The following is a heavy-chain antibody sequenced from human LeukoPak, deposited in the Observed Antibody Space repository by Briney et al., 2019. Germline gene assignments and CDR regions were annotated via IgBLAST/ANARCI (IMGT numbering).Heavy chain of an antibody. CDR1: GFTFSSYA. J-gene: IGHJ4*02. D-gene: IGHD3-22*01. V-gene: IGHV3-30-3*01. CDR2: ISYDGSNK. Sequence: WGSLRLSCAASGFTFSSYAMHWVRQAPGKGLEWVAVISYDGSNKYYADSVKGRFTISRDNSKNTLYLQMNSLRAEDTAVYYCARDQPPYYYDSSGYWTAFDYWGQGTLVTVSS. CDR3: ARDQPPYYYDSSGYWTAFDY.